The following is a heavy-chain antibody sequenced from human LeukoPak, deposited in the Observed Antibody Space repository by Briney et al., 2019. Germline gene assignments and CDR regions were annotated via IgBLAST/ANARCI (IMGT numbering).Heavy chain of an antibody. CDR1: GGSISSGSSY. CDR2: IYTSGNT. D-gene: IGHD2/OR15-2a*01. V-gene: IGHV4-61*02. Sequence: PSETLSLTCTVSGGSISSGSSYWSWIRQPAGKGLEWIGRIYTSGNTNYKPSLQSRVTISVDTAKNQFSLKLSPVTAADTAVYYCTRGDNTWGQGTLVTVSS. CDR3: TRGDNT. J-gene: IGHJ5*02.